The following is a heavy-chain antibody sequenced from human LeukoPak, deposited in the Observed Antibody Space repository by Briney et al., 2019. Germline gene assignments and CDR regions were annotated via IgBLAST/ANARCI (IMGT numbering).Heavy chain of an antibody. CDR2: IYYSGST. V-gene: IGHV4-59*01. CDR1: GGSISSYY. D-gene: IGHD2-2*01. Sequence: KPSETLSLTCTVSGGSISSYYWSWIRQPPGKGLEWIGYIYYSGSTNYNPSLKSRVTISVDTSKNQFSLKLSSVTDADTAVYYCAREDIVVVPAARGTDFWSGAPRIWGQGTMVTVSS. J-gene: IGHJ3*02. CDR3: AREDIVVVPAARGTDFWSGAPRI.